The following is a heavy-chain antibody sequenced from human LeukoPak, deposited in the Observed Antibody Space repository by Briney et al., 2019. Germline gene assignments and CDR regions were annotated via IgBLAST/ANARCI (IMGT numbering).Heavy chain of an antibody. D-gene: IGHD3-3*01. CDR3: ATGPVLEWLLRDYYYYYMDV. V-gene: IGHV4-59*01. CDR2: IYYSGST. J-gene: IGHJ6*03. Sequence: PSETLSLTCTVSGGSISSYYWSWIRQPPGKGLEWIGYIYYSGSTNYNPSLKSRVTISVDTSKNQFSLKLSSVTAADTAVCYCATGPVLEWLLRDYYYYYMDVWGKGTTVTVSS. CDR1: GGSISSYY.